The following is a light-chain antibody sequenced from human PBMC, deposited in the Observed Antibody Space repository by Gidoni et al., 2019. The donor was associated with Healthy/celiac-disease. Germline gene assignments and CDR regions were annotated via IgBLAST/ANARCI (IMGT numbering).Light chain of an antibody. CDR3: SSYTSSSTSVV. CDR2: EVS. V-gene: IGLV2-14*01. CDR1: SSDVGGYNY. J-gene: IGLJ2*01. Sequence: SALTQPASVSGSPGQSITISCTGTSSDVGGYNYVSWYQQHPGKAPKLMIYEVSNRPSGVSNRVSGSKSGNTASLTISGLQAEDEADYYCSSYTSSSTSVVFGGGTKLTVL.